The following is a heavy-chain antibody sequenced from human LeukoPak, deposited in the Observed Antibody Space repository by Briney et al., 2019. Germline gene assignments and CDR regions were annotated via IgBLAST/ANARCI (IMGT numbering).Heavy chain of an antibody. CDR2: IYYSGST. CDR1: GFTFSSYA. CDR3: ARHPTYSSGWYAAFDI. Sequence: GSLRLSCSASGFTFSSYAMSWVRQPPGKGLEWIGSIYYSGSTYCNPSLKSRVTIYVDTSKNQFSLKLSSVTAADTAVYYCARHPTYSSGWYAAFDIWGQGTMVSVSS. D-gene: IGHD6-19*01. V-gene: IGHV4-39*01. J-gene: IGHJ3*02.